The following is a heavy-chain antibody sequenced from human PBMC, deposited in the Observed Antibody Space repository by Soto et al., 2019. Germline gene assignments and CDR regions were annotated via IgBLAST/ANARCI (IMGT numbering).Heavy chain of an antibody. Sequence: VKVSCKASGYTFTSYGIHWVRQAPGQRLEWMGWINAANGDTKYSPKFQGRVTITRDTSASTAYMELSSLRSEDTAVYYCVRRHVSATGIDWFDPWGQGTLVIVSS. D-gene: IGHD6-13*01. CDR1: GYTFTSYG. CDR2: INAANGDT. CDR3: VRRHVSATGIDWFDP. J-gene: IGHJ5*02. V-gene: IGHV1-3*01.